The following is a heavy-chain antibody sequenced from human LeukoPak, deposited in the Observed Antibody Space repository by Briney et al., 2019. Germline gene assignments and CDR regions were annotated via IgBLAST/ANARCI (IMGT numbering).Heavy chain of an antibody. Sequence: GGSLRLSCGSAALTFRSYDMNWVRQAPGKGLEWVSYISSRGTTKYYIDSVKGRFTISRDNAENSLYLQMNSLRVEDTAVYYCAKDQAVFYCSGGSCYTFDYWGQGTLVTVSS. V-gene: IGHV3-48*03. CDR2: ISSRGTTK. CDR3: AKDQAVFYCSGGSCYTFDY. J-gene: IGHJ4*02. CDR1: ALTFRSYD. D-gene: IGHD2-15*01.